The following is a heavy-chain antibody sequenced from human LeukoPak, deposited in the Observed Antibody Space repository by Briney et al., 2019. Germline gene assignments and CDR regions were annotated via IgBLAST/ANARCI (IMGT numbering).Heavy chain of an antibody. D-gene: IGHD6-19*01. CDR3: VRGGGSSAYYYYFDY. CDR2: MSADGSRI. V-gene: IGHV3-74*03. J-gene: IGHJ4*02. Sequence: GGSLRLFCAASGLTFSRYGMHWVRQSAGKGLMWVSGMSADGSRITYADSGKGVFTITRDNASITLFVHMYRLRSDAGAVYYCVRGGGSSAYYYYFDYWGQGSLVTVS. CDR1: GLTFSRYG.